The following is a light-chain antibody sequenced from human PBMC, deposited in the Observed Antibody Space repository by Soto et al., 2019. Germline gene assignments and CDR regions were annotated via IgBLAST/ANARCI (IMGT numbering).Light chain of an antibody. CDR2: LGS. CDR3: MQALQAPLT. V-gene: IGKV2-28*01. CDR1: QNLHHTVGYNH. J-gene: IGKJ4*01. Sequence: DIVMTQSPLYLPVTPGEPAYISCRSSQNLHHTVGYNHLDWFLQRPGQSPQLLIYLGSSRASGVPDRFSGSGSGTDFTLKISRVEAEDVGVYYCMQALQAPLTFGGGTKVDIK.